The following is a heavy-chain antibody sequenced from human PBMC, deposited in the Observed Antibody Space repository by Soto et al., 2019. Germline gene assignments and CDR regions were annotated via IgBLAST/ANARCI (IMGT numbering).Heavy chain of an antibody. CDR2: ITGSDETT. V-gene: IGHV3-23*01. CDR1: GFTFSTYA. J-gene: IGHJ6*02. Sequence: AGGSLRLSCAASGFTFSTYAMTWVRQTPGKGLEWVSSITGSDETTYYADSVKGRFTISRDNSRDTVYLQMNSLGAEDAAVYYCVKDWSGDKCPCMDVWGQGTTVTVSS. CDR3: VKDWSGDKCPCMDV. D-gene: IGHD3-3*01.